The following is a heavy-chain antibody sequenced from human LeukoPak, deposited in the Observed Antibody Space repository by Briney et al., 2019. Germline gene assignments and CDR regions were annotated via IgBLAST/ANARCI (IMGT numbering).Heavy chain of an antibody. J-gene: IGHJ4*02. D-gene: IGHD1-1*01. V-gene: IGHV3-30-3*02. CDR1: GFTFSSYA. CDR3: AKSLQLTVDY. Sequence: PGGSLRLSCAASGFTFSSYAMHWVRQAPGKGLEWVAVISYDGSNKYYADSVKGRFTISRDNSKNTLYLQMNSLRAEDTAVYYCAKSLQLTVDYWGQGTLVTVSS. CDR2: ISYDGSNK.